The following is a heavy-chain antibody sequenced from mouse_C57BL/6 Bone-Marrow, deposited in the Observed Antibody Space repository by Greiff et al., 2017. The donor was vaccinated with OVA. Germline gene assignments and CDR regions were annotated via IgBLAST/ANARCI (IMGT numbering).Heavy chain of an antibody. D-gene: IGHD1-1*01. Sequence: EVKLLESGPGLAKPSQTLSLTCSVTGYSITSDYWNLIRKFPGNKLEYMGYISYSGSTYYNPSLKSRISITRDTSKNQYYLQLNSVTTEDTATYYCARLGTTVVAHFDYWGQGTTLTVSS. CDR3: ARLGTTVVAHFDY. J-gene: IGHJ2*01. CDR2: ISYSGST. CDR1: GYSITSDY. V-gene: IGHV3-8*01.